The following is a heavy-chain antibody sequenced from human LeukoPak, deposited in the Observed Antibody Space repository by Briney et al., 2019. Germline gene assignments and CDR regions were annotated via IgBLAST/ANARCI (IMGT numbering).Heavy chain of an antibody. J-gene: IGHJ1*01. CDR1: GGSISSYY. CDR3: ARVRGDFETD. V-gene: IGHV4-59*01. CDR2: RYYSGST. Sequence: SETLSLTCSVSGGSISSYYWTWIRQPPGKGLEWIGYRYYSGSTTYNPSLKSRVTISVDTSKGQFSLKLISVTAADTAIYYCARVRGDFETDWGQGTLVTVSS. D-gene: IGHD3-16*01.